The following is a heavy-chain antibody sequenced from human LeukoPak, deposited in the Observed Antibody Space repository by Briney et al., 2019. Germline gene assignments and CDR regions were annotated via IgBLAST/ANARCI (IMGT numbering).Heavy chain of an antibody. D-gene: IGHD3-22*01. CDR1: GGSFSGYY. CDR3: ARGLSYYYDSSGYPNWFDP. J-gene: IGHJ5*02. V-gene: IGHV4-34*01. CDR2: INHSGST. Sequence: PSETLSLTCAVYGGSFSGYYWSWIRQPPGKGLEWIGEINHSGSTNYNPSLKSQVTISVDTSKNQFSLKLSSVTAADTAVYYCARGLSYYYDSSGYPNWFDPWGQGTLVTVSS.